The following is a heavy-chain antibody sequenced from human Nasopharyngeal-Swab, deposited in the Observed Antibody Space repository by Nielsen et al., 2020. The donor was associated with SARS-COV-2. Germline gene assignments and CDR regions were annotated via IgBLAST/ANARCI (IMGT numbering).Heavy chain of an antibody. Sequence: SETLSLTCTVSGGSLRSYYWSWLRQSPGKGLEWIGYIFHSGTTYYNRSLQGRGPISVDSSKNQFSLKLSYVTAADTAVYYCARGSADGDFLNWFDAFDIWGQGTMVTVSS. D-gene: IGHD4-17*01. CDR2: IFHSGTT. J-gene: IGHJ3*02. CDR3: ARGSADGDFLNWFDAFDI. CDR1: GGSLRSYY. V-gene: IGHV4-59*13.